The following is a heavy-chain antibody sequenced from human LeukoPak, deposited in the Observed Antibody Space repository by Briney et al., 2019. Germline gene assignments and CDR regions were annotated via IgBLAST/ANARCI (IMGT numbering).Heavy chain of an antibody. CDR3: ASYNSSYYWDDAFDI. CDR2: IYTSGST. D-gene: IGHD3-22*01. J-gene: IGHJ3*02. Sequence: SETLSLTCTVSGGSISSGSYYWSWIRQPAGKGLEWIGRIYTSGSTKYNPSLKSRVTISVDTSKNQFSLKLSSVTAADTAVYDCASYNSSYYWDDAFDIWGQGTMVTVSS. V-gene: IGHV4-61*02. CDR1: GGSISSGSYY.